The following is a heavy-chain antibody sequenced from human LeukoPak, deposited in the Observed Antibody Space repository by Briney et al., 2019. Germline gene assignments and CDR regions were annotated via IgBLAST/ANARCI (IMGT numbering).Heavy chain of an antibody. CDR2: ISSSGSTI. CDR1: GFTFSSYE. Sequence: PGGSLRLSCAASGFTFSSYEMNWVRQAPGKGLEWVSYISSSGSTIYYADSVKGRFTISRDNAMNSLYLQMNSLRAEDTAVYYCAELGITMTGGVWGKGTTVTISS. D-gene: IGHD3-10*02. J-gene: IGHJ6*04. CDR3: AELGITMTGGV. V-gene: IGHV3-48*03.